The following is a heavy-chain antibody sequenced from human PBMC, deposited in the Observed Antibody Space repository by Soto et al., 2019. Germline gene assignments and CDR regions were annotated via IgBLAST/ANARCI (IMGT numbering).Heavy chain of an antibody. V-gene: IGHV3-11*05. CDR3: ARIITAAGGRRYFDL. D-gene: IGHD6-13*01. J-gene: IGHJ2*01. Sequence: QVQLVESGGGLVKPGGSLRLSCAASGFTFSDYYMSWIRQAPWKGLEWVSYINSSSSYTNYADSVKGRFTISRDTAKNSLYLPMNRLRAEDPAVYYCARIITAAGGRRYFDLWGRGTLVTVSS. CDR1: GFTFSDYY. CDR2: INSSSSYT.